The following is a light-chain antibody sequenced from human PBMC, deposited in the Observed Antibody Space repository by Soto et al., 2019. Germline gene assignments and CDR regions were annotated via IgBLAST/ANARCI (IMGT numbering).Light chain of an antibody. CDR2: GAS. V-gene: IGKV3-15*01. J-gene: IGKJ1*01. CDR3: KQYNNWPPGT. Sequence: EIVMTQSPATLSVSPGERATLSCRASQSVSGNLAWYQQKPGQATRLLIYGASTRATGIPARFSGSGSGTEFTLTISSLQSEEFAVYYCKQYNNWPPGTFGQGTKVEIK. CDR1: QSVSGN.